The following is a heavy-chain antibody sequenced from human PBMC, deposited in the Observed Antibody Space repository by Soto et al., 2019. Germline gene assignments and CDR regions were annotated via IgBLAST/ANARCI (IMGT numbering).Heavy chain of an antibody. V-gene: IGHV3-13*01. D-gene: IGHD3-10*01. CDR1: GFTLSTYD. CDR3: AKGPQSASGYYYMDV. Sequence: EVQLVESGGGLVQPGGSLRLSCAASGFTLSTYDMHWVRQATGKGLEWVAALSYAGDTYYPGSVKGRFTVSREGAKNSFYIQMTSLPAGDTAVYYCAKGPQSASGYYYMDVWGKVNTVTVYS. J-gene: IGHJ6*03. CDR2: LSYAGDT.